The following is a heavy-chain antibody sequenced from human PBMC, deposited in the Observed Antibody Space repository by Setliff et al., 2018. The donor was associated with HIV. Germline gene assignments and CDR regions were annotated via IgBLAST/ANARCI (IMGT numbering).Heavy chain of an antibody. CDR3: SRSYCGGDCSLVVETNWFDP. J-gene: IGHJ5*02. CDR2: IYYSGST. Sequence: PSETLSLTCTVSGGSISSGGYYWSWIRQHPGKGLEWMGYIYYSGSTYYNPSLKSRVTISVDTSKNQFSLRLSSVTAADTAVYYCSRSYCGGDCSLVVETNWFDPWGQGTLVTVSS. CDR1: GGSISSGGYY. D-gene: IGHD2-21*01. V-gene: IGHV4-31*03.